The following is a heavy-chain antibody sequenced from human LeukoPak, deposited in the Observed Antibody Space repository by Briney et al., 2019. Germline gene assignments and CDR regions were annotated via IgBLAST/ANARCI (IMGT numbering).Heavy chain of an antibody. Sequence: PGGSLRLSCAASGFTFSTYTMNWVRQAPGKGLEWVSSINIRSNYKYYADSVKGRFTISRDNAKNSLYLQMNSLRAEDTAVYYCARENSSSPTGLYYYYYMDVWGKGTTVTVSS. J-gene: IGHJ6*03. D-gene: IGHD6-6*01. CDR3: ARENSSSPTGLYYYYYMDV. CDR1: GFTFSTYT. CDR2: INIRSNYK. V-gene: IGHV3-21*01.